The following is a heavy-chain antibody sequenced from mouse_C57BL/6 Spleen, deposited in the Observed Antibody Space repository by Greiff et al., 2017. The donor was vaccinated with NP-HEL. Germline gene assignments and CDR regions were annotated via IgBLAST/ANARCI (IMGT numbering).Heavy chain of an antibody. CDR2: IDPANGNT. V-gene: IGHV14-3*01. CDR1: GFNIKNTY. J-gene: IGHJ4*01. CDR3: ARSPYYGYDVGYAMDY. D-gene: IGHD2-9*01. Sequence: EVQGVESVAELVRPGASVKLSCTASGFNIKNTYMHWVKQRPEQGLEWIGRIDPANGNTKYAPKFQGKATITADTSSNTAYLQLSSLTSEDTAIYYCARSPYYGYDVGYAMDYWGQGTSVTVSS.